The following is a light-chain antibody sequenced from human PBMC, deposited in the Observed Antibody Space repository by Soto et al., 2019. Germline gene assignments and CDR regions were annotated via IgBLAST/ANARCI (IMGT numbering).Light chain of an antibody. Sequence: QPHLTQRASEAGSSGLSSTISCTGTSSDVGGYNYVSWYQQHPGKAPKLMIYDVSNRPSGVSNRFSGSKSGNTASLTISGLQAEDEADYYCSSYTSSSTLLGTGTKVTVL. V-gene: IGLV2-14*01. CDR1: SSDVGGYNY. CDR2: DVS. CDR3: SSYTSSSTL. J-gene: IGLJ1*01.